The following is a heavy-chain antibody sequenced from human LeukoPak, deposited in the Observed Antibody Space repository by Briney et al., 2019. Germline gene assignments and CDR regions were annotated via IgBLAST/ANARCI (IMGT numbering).Heavy chain of an antibody. CDR2: IFIGGST. CDR1: GFTVNSYY. J-gene: IGHJ4*02. D-gene: IGHD5-18*01. CDR3: AREGYSSGSRTGIDY. Sequence: PGGSLRLSCAASGFTVNSYYMTWVRRAPGKGLEWVSVIFIGGSTYYADSVKGRFAISRDSSKNTVYLQMDSLRIDDTAVYYCAREGYSSGSRTGIDYWGQGTRVTVSS. V-gene: IGHV3-66*02.